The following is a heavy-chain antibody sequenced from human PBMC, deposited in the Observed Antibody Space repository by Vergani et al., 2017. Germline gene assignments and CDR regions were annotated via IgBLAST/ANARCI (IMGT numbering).Heavy chain of an antibody. D-gene: IGHD4-23*01. V-gene: IGHV4-38-2*01. CDR2: IYHSGST. Sequence: QVQLQESGPGLVKPSETLSLTCVVSGYSISSGYYWGWIRQPPGKGLEWIGSIYHSGSTYYNTSFKSRVTISLDTSKNQFSLKVNSVTAADTAVYYCARHGNPPSNLAAPLATWGQGSLVTVSS. J-gene: IGHJ5*02. CDR1: GYSISSGYY. CDR3: ARHGNPPSNLAAPLAT.